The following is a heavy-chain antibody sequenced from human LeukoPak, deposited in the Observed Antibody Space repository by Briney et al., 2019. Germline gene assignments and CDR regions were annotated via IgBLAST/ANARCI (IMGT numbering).Heavy chain of an antibody. D-gene: IGHD1-26*01. CDR2: IWYDGSNE. Sequence: PGGSLRLSCAASGFTFTSAWMSWVRQAPGKGLEWVAMIWYDGSNEYYADSVKGRFTVSRDNSKKMLYLQMNSLRAEDTAVYYCARDGGSFPGNWFDPWGQGTLVIVSS. CDR1: GFTFTSAW. J-gene: IGHJ5*02. V-gene: IGHV3-33*08. CDR3: ARDGGSFPGNWFDP.